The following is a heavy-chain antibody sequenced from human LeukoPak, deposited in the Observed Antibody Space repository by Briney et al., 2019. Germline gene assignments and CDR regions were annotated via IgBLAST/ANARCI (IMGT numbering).Heavy chain of an antibody. CDR2: MNPNSGNT. CDR1: GYTFTIYD. D-gene: IGHD6-13*01. Sequence: GASVRVSCKASGYTFTIYDINWVRQASGQGLEWMGWMNPNSGNTGSAQKFQGRVTMTSNTSISTAYMELSSLRSEDTAVYYCARGLRREQQLLRAFDYWGQGTPVTVSS. CDR3: ARGLRREQQLLRAFDY. J-gene: IGHJ4*02. V-gene: IGHV1-8*01.